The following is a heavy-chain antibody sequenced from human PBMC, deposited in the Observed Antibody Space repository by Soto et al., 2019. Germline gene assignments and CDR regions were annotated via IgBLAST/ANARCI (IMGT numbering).Heavy chain of an antibody. D-gene: IGHD3-22*01. V-gene: IGHV1-69*13. CDR1: GGNFSSYA. CDR2: IIPIFGTA. Sequence: ASVKVSCTASGGNFSSYAISRVRQAPGQGLEWMGGIIPIFGTANYAQKFQGRVTITADESTSTAYMELSSPRTGDTAWYDCASRYYYDSSGYPVGYYGMDVWGQGTTVTVSS. CDR3: ASRYYYDSSGYPVGYYGMDV. J-gene: IGHJ6*02.